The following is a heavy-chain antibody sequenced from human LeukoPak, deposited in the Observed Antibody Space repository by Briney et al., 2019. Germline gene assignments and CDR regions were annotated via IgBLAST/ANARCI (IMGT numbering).Heavy chain of an antibody. CDR1: GFAVSSNH. V-gene: IGHV3-66*01. D-gene: IGHD4-23*01. Sequence: GGSLRLSCAASGFAVSSNHMTWVRQAPGKGLEWVSVISNGGTTYYADSVKGRFTISRDNSENTMHLQMNNLRAEDTAVYYCAGYGGYSFWGQGTLVTVSS. J-gene: IGHJ4*02. CDR3: AGYGGYSF. CDR2: ISNGGTT.